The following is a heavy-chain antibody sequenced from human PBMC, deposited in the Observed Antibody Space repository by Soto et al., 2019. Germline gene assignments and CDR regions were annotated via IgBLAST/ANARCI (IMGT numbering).Heavy chain of an antibody. Sequence: QVQLQESGPGLVKPSETLSLTCTVSGGSISSYYWSWIRQPPGKGLEWIGFLFYSGSTSYNPSPKSRVTISIDTSEYQFSLKLNSVTAADTAVYYCASMIGDPVLSFDSWGQGTLVAVSS. CDR3: ASMIGDPVLSFDS. D-gene: IGHD3-10*02. J-gene: IGHJ5*01. CDR1: GGSISSYY. CDR2: LFYSGST. V-gene: IGHV4-59*01.